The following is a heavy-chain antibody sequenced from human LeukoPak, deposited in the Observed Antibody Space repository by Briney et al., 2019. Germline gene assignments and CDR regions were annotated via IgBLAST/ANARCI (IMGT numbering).Heavy chain of an antibody. Sequence: ASVKVSCKASGYTFTGYYMHWVRQAPGQGLEWMGRINPNSGGTNYAQKFQGRVTMTRDTSISTAYMELSRLRSDDTAVYYCARVRGSGSSKPPFDYWAREPWSPSPQ. J-gene: IGHJ4*02. CDR3: ARVRGSGSSKPPFDY. CDR2: INPNSGGT. CDR1: GYTFTGYY. D-gene: IGHD3-10*01. V-gene: IGHV1-2*06.